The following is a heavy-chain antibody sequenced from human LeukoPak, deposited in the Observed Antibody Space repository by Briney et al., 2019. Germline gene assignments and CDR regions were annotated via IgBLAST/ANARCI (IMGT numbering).Heavy chain of an antibody. CDR2: ISAYNGNT. J-gene: IGHJ4*02. CDR3: ARNNGYDILTGYSPFVDY. CDR1: GYTFTSYG. Sequence: ASVKVSCKASGYTFTSYGISWVRQAPGQGLEWMGWISAYNGNTNYAQKLQGRVTMTTDTSTSTAYMELRSLRSDDTAVYYCARNNGYDILTGYSPFVDYWGQGTLVTVSS. D-gene: IGHD3-9*01. V-gene: IGHV1-18*01.